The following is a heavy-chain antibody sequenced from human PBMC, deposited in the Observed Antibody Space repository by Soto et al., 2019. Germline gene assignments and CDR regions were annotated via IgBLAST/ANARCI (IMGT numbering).Heavy chain of an antibody. V-gene: IGHV3-33*01. CDR3: ARIQLDTIMALDY. Sequence: QVQLVESGGGVVQPGRSLRLSCAASGFIFNTYGFHWVRQAPGKGLEWVSVIWSDGNNKYYADSVKGRFTISRDSSKKTLYLQMNSLRVEDTAVYYCARIQLDTIMALDYWGQGTLVTVSS. J-gene: IGHJ4*02. CDR1: GFIFNTYG. CDR2: IWSDGNNK. D-gene: IGHD1-1*01.